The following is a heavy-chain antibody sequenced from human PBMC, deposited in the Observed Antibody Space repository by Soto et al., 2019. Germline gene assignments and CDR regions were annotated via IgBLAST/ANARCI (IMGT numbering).Heavy chain of an antibody. Sequence: TLSLTCNVSGRSISSGGYYWNWIRQVPGRGLEWIGYISYTASSFYNPSLESRVSVSIDTSGHPISLKLSSMTAAETAVYFCARAHPYYYDISGDSKQSFHFDSWGQGTLVTVSS. D-gene: IGHD3-22*01. J-gene: IGHJ4*02. V-gene: IGHV4-31*03. CDR2: ISYTASS. CDR3: ARAHPYYYDISGDSKQSFHFDS. CDR1: GRSISSGGYY.